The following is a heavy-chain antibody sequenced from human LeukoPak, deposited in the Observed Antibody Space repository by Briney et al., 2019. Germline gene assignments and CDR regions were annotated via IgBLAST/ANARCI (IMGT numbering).Heavy chain of an antibody. CDR3: AKVGWELLHCYYYMDV. J-gene: IGHJ6*03. D-gene: IGHD1-26*01. CDR1: GFTVSSYG. CDR2: IRYDGSNK. Sequence: GGSLRLSCAASGFTVSSYGMHWVRQAPGKGLEWVAFIRYDGSNKYYADSVKGRFTISRDNSKNTLYLQMNSLRAEDTAVYYCAKVGWELLHCYYYMDVWGKGTTVTISS. V-gene: IGHV3-30*02.